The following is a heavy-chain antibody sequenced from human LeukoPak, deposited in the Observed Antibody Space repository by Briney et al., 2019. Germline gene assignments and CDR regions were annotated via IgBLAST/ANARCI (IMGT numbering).Heavy chain of an antibody. CDR3: AKAGHVDWLLSPKTDAFDI. D-gene: IGHD3-9*01. CDR1: GFTFCSYA. V-gene: IGHV3-23*01. Sequence: GGSLRLSCAASGFTFCSYAMIWVRHAPGKGLEWVSAISGSGGSTYYADSVKGRFTISRDNSKNTLYLQMNSLRAEDTAVYYCAKAGHVDWLLSPKTDAFDIWGQGTMVTVSS. J-gene: IGHJ3*02. CDR2: ISGSGGST.